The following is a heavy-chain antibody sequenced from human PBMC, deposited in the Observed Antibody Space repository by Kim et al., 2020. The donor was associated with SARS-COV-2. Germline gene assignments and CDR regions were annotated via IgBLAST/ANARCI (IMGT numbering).Heavy chain of an antibody. CDR1: GFTFSSYG. D-gene: IGHD5-18*01. J-gene: IGHJ4*02. CDR3: ARERGGYGLDY. V-gene: IGHV3-33*01. Sequence: GGSLRLSCAASGFTFSSYGMHWVRQAPGKGLEWVAVIWYDGSNKYYADSVKGRFTISRDNSKNTLYLQMNSLRAEDTAVYYCARERGGYGLDYWGQGTLVTVSS. CDR2: IWYDGSNK.